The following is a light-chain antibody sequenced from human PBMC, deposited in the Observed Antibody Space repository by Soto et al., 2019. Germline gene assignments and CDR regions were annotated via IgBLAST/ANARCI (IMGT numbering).Light chain of an antibody. CDR2: LGS. CDR3: MQSLQTPLT. CDR1: QSLLYSNGYNY. J-gene: IGKJ2*01. Sequence: DIVMTQSPLSLPVTPGEPASISCRSSQSLLYSNGYNYLDWFLQKPGQSPHLLIYLGSNRASGVPDRFTGSGSGTDFTLKISRVEAEDFGVYYCMQSLQTPLTFGQGTKLEIK. V-gene: IGKV2-28*01.